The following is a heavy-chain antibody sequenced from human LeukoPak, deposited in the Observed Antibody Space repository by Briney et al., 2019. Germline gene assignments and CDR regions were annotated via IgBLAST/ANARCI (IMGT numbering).Heavy chain of an antibody. D-gene: IGHD3-22*01. CDR3: ARRPYYYDSSGYYYFDY. CDR2: IYPGDSDT. V-gene: IGHV5-51*01. J-gene: IGHJ4*02. Sequence: PGESLKISCKGSGYSFTSYWIGWARQMPGKGREWMGIIYPGDSDTRYSPSFQGQVTISADKSISTAYLQWSSLKASDTAMYYCARRPYYYDSSGYYYFDYWGQGTLVTVSS. CDR1: GYSFTSYW.